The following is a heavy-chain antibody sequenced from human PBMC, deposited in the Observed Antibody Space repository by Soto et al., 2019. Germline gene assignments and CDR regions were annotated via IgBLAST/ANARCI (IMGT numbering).Heavy chain of an antibody. Sequence: QLQLQESVPGLVKPSETLSLTCTVSGGSISSSSYYWGWIRHPPGKGLEWIGSIYYSWSTYYNPSLNSRVTISVDTSKHQFSLKLSSVNAADTAVYYCARQMGDCYGGCWYFDLWGRGTMVAVCS. CDR2: IYYSWST. CDR3: ARQMGDCYGGCWYFDL. J-gene: IGHJ2*01. V-gene: IGHV4-39*01. D-gene: IGHD2-21*01. CDR1: GGSISSSSYY.